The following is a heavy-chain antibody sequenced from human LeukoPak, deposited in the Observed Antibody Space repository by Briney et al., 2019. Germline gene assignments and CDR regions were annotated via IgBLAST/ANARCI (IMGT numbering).Heavy chain of an antibody. D-gene: IGHD5-24*01. CDR1: GFKFDDYG. Sequence: GGSLRLSCAGSGFKFDDYGMNWVRQVPGKGLEWISAINWNGGSTHYADSVRGRFTISRDNARNSMFLHMNSLRAEDTALYFCARDGTTIGDGYFPNWGQGILVTVSS. J-gene: IGHJ4*02. V-gene: IGHV3-20*04. CDR2: INWNGGST. CDR3: ARDGTTIGDGYFPN.